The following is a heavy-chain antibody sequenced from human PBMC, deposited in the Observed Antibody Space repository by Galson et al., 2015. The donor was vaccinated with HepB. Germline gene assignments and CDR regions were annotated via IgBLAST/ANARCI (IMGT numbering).Heavy chain of an antibody. Sequence: SLRLSCASSGFSFSNYGIHWVRQAPGKGLEWMAVISYDGSFRYYADSVKGRFTVSSDSSRRMLYLQMNRLRVEDTAVYYCAKGCPGQINMMIYRILGFDPLGQGTQVTVSS. V-gene: IGHV3-30*18. CDR3: AKGCPGQINMMIYRILGFDP. CDR2: ISYDGSFR. CDR1: GFSFSNYG. D-gene: IGHD2/OR15-2a*01. J-gene: IGHJ5*02.